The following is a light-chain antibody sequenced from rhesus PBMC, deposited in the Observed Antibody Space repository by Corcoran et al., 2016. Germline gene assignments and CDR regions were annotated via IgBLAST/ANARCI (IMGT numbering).Light chain of an antibody. Sequence: DIQLTQSPSSLSASVGERLTITCRASQGISTYLAWYQKQSGKAPNLLYIDSSILQSGVPSRFSGSGYATEFSLTSSSLQPEDCASYYCQQRYSHPPTFGEGTKVEIK. CDR3: QQRYSHPPT. CDR1: QGISTY. V-gene: IGKV1-38*01. J-gene: IGKJ4*01. CDR2: DSS.